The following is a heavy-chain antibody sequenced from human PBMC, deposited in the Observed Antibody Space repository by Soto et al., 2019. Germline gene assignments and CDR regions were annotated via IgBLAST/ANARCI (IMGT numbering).Heavy chain of an antibody. CDR1: GGSISSYY. V-gene: IGHV4-59*01. CDR2: IYYSGST. J-gene: IGHJ5*02. D-gene: IGHD6-13*01. CDR3: ARVGSTWAGYSSTRFDP. Sequence: QVQLQESGPGLVKPSETPSLTCTVSGGSISSYYWSWIRQPPGKGLEWIGYIYYSGSTNYNPSLKSRVTISVDTSKNQFSLKLSSVTAADTAVYYCARVGSTWAGYSSTRFDPWGQEPWSPSPQ.